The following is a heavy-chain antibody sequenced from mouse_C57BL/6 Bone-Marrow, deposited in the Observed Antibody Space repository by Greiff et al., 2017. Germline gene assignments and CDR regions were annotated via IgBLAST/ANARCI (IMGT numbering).Heavy chain of an antibody. V-gene: IGHV1-81*01. D-gene: IGHD2-4*01. CDR3: ARSGLRPYFDY. CDR2: IYPRSGNT. Sequence: VQLQESGAELARPGASVKLSCKASGYTFTSYGISWVKQRTGQGLEWIGEIYPRSGNTYYNEKFKGKATLTADKSSSTAYMELRSLTSEDSAVYFCARSGLRPYFDYWGQGTTLTVSS. J-gene: IGHJ2*01. CDR1: GYTFTSYG.